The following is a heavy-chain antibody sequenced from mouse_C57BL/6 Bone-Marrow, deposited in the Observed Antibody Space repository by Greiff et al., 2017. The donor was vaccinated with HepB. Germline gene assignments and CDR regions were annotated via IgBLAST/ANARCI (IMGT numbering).Heavy chain of an antibody. J-gene: IGHJ2*01. CDR1: GYAFSSYW. CDR2: IYPGDGDT. V-gene: IGHV1-80*01. CDR3: ARVSYYGSSPHFDY. Sequence: VQLQQSGAELVKPGASVKISCKASGYAFSSYWMNWVKQRPGKGLEWIGQIYPGDGDTNYNGKFKGKATLTADKSSSTAYMQLSSLTSEDSAVYFCARVSYYGSSPHFDYWGQGTTLTVSS. D-gene: IGHD1-1*01.